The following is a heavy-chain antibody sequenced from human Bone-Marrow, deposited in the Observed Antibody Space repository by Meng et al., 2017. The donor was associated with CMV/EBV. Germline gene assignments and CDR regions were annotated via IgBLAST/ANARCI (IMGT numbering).Heavy chain of an antibody. CDR2: ISYDGSNK. V-gene: IGHV3-30*03. CDR1: GGSFSGYY. CDR3: ARRKQPYYFDY. J-gene: IGHJ4*02. Sequence: GGSLRLSCAVYGGSFSGYYWTWIRQSPGKGLEWVAVISYDGSNKYYADSVKGRFTISRDNSKNTLYLQMNSLRAEDTAVYYCARRKQPYYFDYWGQGTLVTVSS. D-gene: IGHD6-13*01.